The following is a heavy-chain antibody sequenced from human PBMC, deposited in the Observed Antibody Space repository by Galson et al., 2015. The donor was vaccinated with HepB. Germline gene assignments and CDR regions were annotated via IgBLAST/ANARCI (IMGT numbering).Heavy chain of an antibody. CDR1: GYTFINYA. CDR3: AAVPVTISRDGMDV. V-gene: IGHV1-3*01. CDR2: FTAANGDT. Sequence: SVKVSCKASGYTFINYAMHWVRQAPGQGLEWMGRFTAANGDTRYSEKFQGRITITRDIAANTAYMELRSLRSGDTAVYFCAAVPVTISRDGMDVWGQGTTVTVSS. D-gene: IGHD2/OR15-2a*01. J-gene: IGHJ6*02.